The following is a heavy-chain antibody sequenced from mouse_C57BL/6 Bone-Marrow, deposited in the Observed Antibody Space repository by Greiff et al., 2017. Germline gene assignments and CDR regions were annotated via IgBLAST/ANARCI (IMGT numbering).Heavy chain of an antibody. D-gene: IGHD2-4*01. Sequence: QVKLQQPGAELVRPGSSVKLSCTATGYTFTSYWMHWVRQRPIQGLEWIGNIDTSDSETNYKQKLTDKATLPVDKSSSTAYIQRRSLTSADSAGFYCSGNGVDYDGAMDYWGQGTSVTVSS. V-gene: IGHV1-52*01. CDR2: IDTSDSET. CDR3: SGNGVDYDGAMDY. CDR1: GYTFTSYW. J-gene: IGHJ4*01.